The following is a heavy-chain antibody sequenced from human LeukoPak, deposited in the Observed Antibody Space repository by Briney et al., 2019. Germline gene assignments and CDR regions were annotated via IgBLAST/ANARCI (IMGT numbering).Heavy chain of an antibody. J-gene: IGHJ4*02. D-gene: IGHD1-20*01. CDR1: GFTVSSNY. CDR3: ARGGYNWNPVYFDY. Sequence: PGGSLRLSCAASGFTVSSNYMSWVRQAPGKGLEWVSVIYSGGITYYADSVKGRFTISRDNSKNTLYLRMNSLRAEDTAVYYCARGGYNWNPVYFDYWGQGTLVTVSS. CDR2: IYSGGIT. V-gene: IGHV3-53*01.